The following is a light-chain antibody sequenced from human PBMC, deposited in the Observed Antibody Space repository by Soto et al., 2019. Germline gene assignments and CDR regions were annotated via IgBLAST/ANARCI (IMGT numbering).Light chain of an antibody. J-gene: IGLJ3*02. CDR1: SSNIGSNY. CDR2: RNN. V-gene: IGLV1-47*01. Sequence: QSVLTQPPSASGTPGQRGTISCSGSSSNIGSNYVYWYQQLTGTAPKLLIYRNNQRPSGVPDRFSGSKSGTSASLAISGLRSEDEGDYYCAAWDDSLSGRVFGGGPKLTVL. CDR3: AAWDDSLSGRV.